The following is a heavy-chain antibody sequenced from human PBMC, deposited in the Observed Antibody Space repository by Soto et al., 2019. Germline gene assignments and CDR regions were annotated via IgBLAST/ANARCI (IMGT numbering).Heavy chain of an antibody. CDR2: ISYDGSNK. Sequence: PGGSLRLSCAASGFTFSSYGMHWVRQAPGKGLEWVAVISYDGSNKYYADSVKGRFTISRDNSKNTLYLQMNSLRAEDTAVYYCAKDMYYDFWSGLFDYWGQGTLVTVSS. J-gene: IGHJ4*02. D-gene: IGHD3-3*01. CDR1: GFTFSSYG. V-gene: IGHV3-30*18. CDR3: AKDMYYDFWSGLFDY.